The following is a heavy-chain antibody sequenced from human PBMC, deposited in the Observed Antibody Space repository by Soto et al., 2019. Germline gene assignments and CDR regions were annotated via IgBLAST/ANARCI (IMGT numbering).Heavy chain of an antibody. V-gene: IGHV3-7*01. D-gene: IGHD4-17*01. CDR1: GFTFSTYW. Sequence: EVQLVESGGGLVQPGGSLRLSCAASGFTFSTYWMSWVRQAPGKGLEWVANIKQDGRGENYVDSVEGRFTISRDNAKNSLYLQMISLRAEDTAVYYCARGKTTVTPGYFDYWGQGSLVTVSS. CDR3: ARGKTTVTPGYFDY. CDR2: IKQDGRGE. J-gene: IGHJ4*02.